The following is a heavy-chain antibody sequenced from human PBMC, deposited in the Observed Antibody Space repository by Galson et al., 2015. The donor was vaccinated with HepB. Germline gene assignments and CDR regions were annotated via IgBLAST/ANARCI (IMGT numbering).Heavy chain of an antibody. CDR1: GGTFSSYA. Sequence: SVKVSCKASGGTFSSYAISWVRQAPGQGLEWMGGIIPILGIANYAQKFQGRVTITADKSTSTAYMELSSLRSEDTAVYYCARVWQEGNYMDVWGKGTTVTVSS. D-gene: IGHD3-10*01. CDR2: IIPILGIA. J-gene: IGHJ6*03. CDR3: ARVWQEGNYMDV. V-gene: IGHV1-69*10.